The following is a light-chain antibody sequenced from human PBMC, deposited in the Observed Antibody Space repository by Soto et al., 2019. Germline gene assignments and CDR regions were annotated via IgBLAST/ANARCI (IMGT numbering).Light chain of an antibody. J-gene: IGKJ3*01. CDR1: QGIRND. CDR3: LQKDFYPFT. Sequence: AIQMTQSPSSLSASVGDRVTITCRASQGIRNDLDWFQQKPGKAPKLLIYAASNLQSGVPARFSGSGSGTDFTLTISSLQPEDFATYYCLQKDFYPFTLXPGTKVDSK. CDR2: AAS. V-gene: IGKV1-6*01.